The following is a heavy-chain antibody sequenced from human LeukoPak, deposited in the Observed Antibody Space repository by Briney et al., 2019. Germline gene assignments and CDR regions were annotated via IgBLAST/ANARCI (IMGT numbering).Heavy chain of an antibody. CDR2: INPNSGGT. J-gene: IGHJ4*02. V-gene: IGHV1-2*02. Sequence: ASVKVSCKASGYTFTGYYMHWVRQAPGQGLEWMGWINPNSGGTNYAQKFQGRVTMTGDTSISTAYMELSRLRSDDTAVYYCATLVGATTFSDYWGQGTLVTVSS. CDR1: GYTFTGYY. D-gene: IGHD1-26*01. CDR3: ATLVGATTFSDY.